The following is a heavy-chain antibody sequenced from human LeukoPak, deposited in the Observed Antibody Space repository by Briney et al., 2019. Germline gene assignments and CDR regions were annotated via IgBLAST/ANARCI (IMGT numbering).Heavy chain of an antibody. Sequence: PGRSLRISCAASGLTFSSSWLSWVRQAPGKGLEWVANIKQDGSEKYYVDSVKGRFTISRDNAKNSLYLQMNSLRAEDTAVYYCARLDVLLWFGEPHYFDCWGQGTLVTVSS. D-gene: IGHD3-10*01. CDR3: ARLDVLLWFGEPHYFDC. V-gene: IGHV3-7*03. J-gene: IGHJ4*02. CDR1: GLTFSSSW. CDR2: IKQDGSEK.